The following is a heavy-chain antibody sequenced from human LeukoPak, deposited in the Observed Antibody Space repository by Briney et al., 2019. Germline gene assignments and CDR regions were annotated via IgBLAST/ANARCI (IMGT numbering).Heavy chain of an antibody. CDR3: AAVGLPMTTVTNYYYYYGMDV. CDR2: IVVGSGNT. J-gene: IGHJ6*02. V-gene: IGHV1-58*02. Sequence: GASVKVSCKASGFTFTSSAMQWVRQARGQRLEWIGWIVVGSGNTNYAQKFQERVTITRDMSTSTAYMELGSLRSEDTAVYYCAAVGLPMTTVTNYYYYYGMDVWGQGTTVTVSS. D-gene: IGHD4-17*01. CDR1: GFTFTSSA.